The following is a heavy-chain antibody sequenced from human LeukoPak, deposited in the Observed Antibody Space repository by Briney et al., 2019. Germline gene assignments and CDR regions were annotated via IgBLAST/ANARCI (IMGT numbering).Heavy chain of an antibody. D-gene: IGHD6-19*01. V-gene: IGHV1-2*02. Sequence: ASVKVSCKASGYTFTSYGISWVRQAPGQGLEWMGWINPNSGGTNYAQKFQGRVTMTRDTSISTAYMELSRLRSDDTAVYYCARLIAVAGTFDYWGQGTLVTVSS. J-gene: IGHJ4*02. CDR1: GYTFTSYG. CDR3: ARLIAVAGTFDY. CDR2: INPNSGGT.